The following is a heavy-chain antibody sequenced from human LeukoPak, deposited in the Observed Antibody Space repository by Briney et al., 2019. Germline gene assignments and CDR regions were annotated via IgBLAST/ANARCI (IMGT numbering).Heavy chain of an antibody. CDR1: GGSISSYY. V-gene: IGHV4-59*08. CDR3: ARRQAPNGFDI. J-gene: IGHJ3*02. Sequence: SETLSLTCTVSGGSISSYYWSWIRQPPGQGLEWIGYIYYSGSTNYNPSLKSRVTISVDTSKNQFSLKLSSVTAADTAVYYCARRQAPNGFDIWGQGTMVTVSS. CDR2: IYYSGST.